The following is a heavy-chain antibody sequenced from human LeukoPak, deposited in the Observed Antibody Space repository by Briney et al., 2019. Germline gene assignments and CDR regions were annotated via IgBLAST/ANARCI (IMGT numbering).Heavy chain of an antibody. V-gene: IGHV1-2*02. CDR1: GYTFTGYY. CDR2: INPNSGGT. Sequence: ASVKVSCKASGYTFTGYYMHWVRQAPGQGLERMGWINPNSGGTNYAQKLQGRVTMTTDTSTSTAYMELRSLRSDDTAVYYCARVGSGYQDAFDIWGQGTMVTVSS. J-gene: IGHJ3*02. CDR3: ARVGSGYQDAFDI. D-gene: IGHD5-12*01.